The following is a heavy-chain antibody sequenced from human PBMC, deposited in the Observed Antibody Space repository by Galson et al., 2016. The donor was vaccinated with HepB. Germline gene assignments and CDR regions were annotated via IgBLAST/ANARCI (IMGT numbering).Heavy chain of an antibody. CDR3: ARALRGTTSFFEY. D-gene: IGHD4-17*01. V-gene: IGHV4-59*01. CDR2: TYYSGYT. CDR1: GGSISNYY. Sequence: LSLTCTVSGGSISNYYWSWFRQPPGTGPEWIGQTYYSGYTNYSPSLKSRVTISLDSSQNQISLRVRSVTAADTAVYYCARALRGTTSFFEYWGQGVLVTVTS. J-gene: IGHJ4*02.